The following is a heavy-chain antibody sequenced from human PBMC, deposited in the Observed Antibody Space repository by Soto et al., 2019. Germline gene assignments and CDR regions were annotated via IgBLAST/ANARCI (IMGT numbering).Heavy chain of an antibody. CDR1: GGSFSGYY. J-gene: IGHJ4*02. V-gene: IGHV4-34*01. CDR2: INHRGST. CDR3: ARARVVAANCFDY. D-gene: IGHD2-15*01. Sequence: LSLTCAVYGGSFSGYYWSWLRPPPGKGLEWIGEINHRGSTNYNPSLKSRVTISVDTSKNQFSLKLSSVTAADTAVYYCARARVVAANCFDYWGQGTLVTVSS.